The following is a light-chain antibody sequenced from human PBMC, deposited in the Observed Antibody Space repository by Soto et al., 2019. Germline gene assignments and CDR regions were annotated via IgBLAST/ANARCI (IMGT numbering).Light chain of an antibody. CDR3: QHHYRTPPA. Sequence: DIVMTQSPDSLAVSLGERATINCKSSQSVLYSSNNKNYLTWYQQKPGQPPRLLIYWASTRESGVPDRCSGSGSGTDFTLTISSLQAEDVAVYYCQHHYRTPPAFGGGTKGEIK. J-gene: IGKJ4*02. V-gene: IGKV4-1*01. CDR2: WAS. CDR1: QSVLYSSNNKNY.